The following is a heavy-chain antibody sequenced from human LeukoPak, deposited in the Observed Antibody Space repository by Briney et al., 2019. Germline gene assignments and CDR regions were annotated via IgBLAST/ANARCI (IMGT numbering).Heavy chain of an antibody. CDR3: TTVGRYYYGSGSVPGGY. CDR2: IKSKSDGETA. V-gene: IGHV3-15*01. Sequence: GGSLRLSCAASGFTFSDAWMSWVRQAPGKGLEWVGRIKSKSDGETADHAAPVKGRFTISRDDSKNTLYLQMNSLKTEDTAVYYCTTVGRYYYGSGSVPGGYWGQGTLVTVSS. CDR1: GFTFSDAW. J-gene: IGHJ4*02. D-gene: IGHD3-10*01.